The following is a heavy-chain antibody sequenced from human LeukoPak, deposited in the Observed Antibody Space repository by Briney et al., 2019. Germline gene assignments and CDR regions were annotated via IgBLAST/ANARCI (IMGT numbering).Heavy chain of an antibody. J-gene: IGHJ4*02. CDR3: SSQISRGGN. D-gene: IGHD3-16*01. CDR2: ITPDGSST. CDR1: GFSFSTYW. V-gene: IGHV3-74*01. Sequence: GGSLRLSCAASGFSFSTYWMHWVRQVPGKGPEWVSHITPDGSSTNYADSVKGRFTISRDNAKNTLYLQMNSLRAEDTAVYHCSSQISRGGNWGQGTLVTVSS.